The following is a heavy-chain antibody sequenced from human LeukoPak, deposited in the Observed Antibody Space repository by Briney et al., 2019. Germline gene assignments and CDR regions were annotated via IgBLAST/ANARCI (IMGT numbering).Heavy chain of an antibody. D-gene: IGHD5-12*01. Sequence: PGGSLRLSCAASGFTFSSYWMHWARQAPGKGLVWVSRINSDGSSTSYADSVKGRFTISRDNAKNTLYLQMNSLRAEDTAVYYCASCGYSGYDDDAFDIWGQGTMVTVSS. V-gene: IGHV3-74*01. CDR2: INSDGSST. CDR3: ASCGYSGYDDDAFDI. J-gene: IGHJ3*02. CDR1: GFTFSSYW.